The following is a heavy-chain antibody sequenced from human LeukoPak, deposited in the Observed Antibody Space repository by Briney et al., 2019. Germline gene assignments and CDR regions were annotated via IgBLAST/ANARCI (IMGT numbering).Heavy chain of an antibody. CDR3: ARRATAAAPGRYYFDY. V-gene: IGHV4-39*01. J-gene: IGHJ4*02. CDR1: GGSISSSSYY. Sequence: SETLSLTCTVSGGSISSSSYYWGWIRQPPGKGLEWIGSIYYSGSTYYNPSLKSRVTISVDTSKNQFSLKLSSVTAADTAVYYCARRATAAAPGRYYFDYWGQGTLVTVSS. CDR2: IYYSGST. D-gene: IGHD6-13*01.